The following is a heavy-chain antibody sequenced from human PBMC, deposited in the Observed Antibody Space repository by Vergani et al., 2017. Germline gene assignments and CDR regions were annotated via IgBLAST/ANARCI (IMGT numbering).Heavy chain of an antibody. CDR3: ARQLPLGYSSVYYYTPVDGMDV. J-gene: IGHJ6*02. CDR2: IYYSGST. Sequence: QLQLQESGPGLVKPSETLSLTCTVSGGSISSSSYYWGWIRQPPGKGLEWIGSIYYSGSTYYNPSLKSRVTISVDTSKNQFSLKLSSVTAADTAVYYCARQLPLGYSSVYYYTPVDGMDVWGQGTTVTVSS. V-gene: IGHV4-39*01. D-gene: IGHD3-22*01. CDR1: GGSISSSSYY.